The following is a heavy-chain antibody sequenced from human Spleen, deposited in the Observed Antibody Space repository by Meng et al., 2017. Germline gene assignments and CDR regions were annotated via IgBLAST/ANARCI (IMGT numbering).Heavy chain of an antibody. Sequence: GESLKISCEGSGFTFSNAYMTWVRQVPGKRLEWVVRIKSKPDGETIDYAAPVKGRFTISRDDSKNTVYLQMNSLKPEDTAVYDCTTDPRFDGYSDEYYYYGMDVWGQGTTVTVSS. CDR1: GFTFSNAY. CDR3: TTDPRFDGYSDEYYYYGMDV. CDR2: IKSKPDGETI. V-gene: IGHV3-15*01. D-gene: IGHD5-18*01. J-gene: IGHJ6*02.